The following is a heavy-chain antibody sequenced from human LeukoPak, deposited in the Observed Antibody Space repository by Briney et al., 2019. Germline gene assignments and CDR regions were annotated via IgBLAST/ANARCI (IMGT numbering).Heavy chain of an antibody. J-gene: IGHJ4*02. V-gene: IGHV3-66*01. D-gene: IGHD1-26*01. CDR1: GLTVRSNY. CDR2: FFGGGGT. Sequence: GSLRLSCAASGLTVRSNYISWVRQAPGKGLDWVAVFFGGGGTHYADSVKGSFTISRDQSKNTFHLQMNSVRVEDTAVYFCASWGSGSFYEYWGQGTLVTVSS. CDR3: ASWGSGSFYEY.